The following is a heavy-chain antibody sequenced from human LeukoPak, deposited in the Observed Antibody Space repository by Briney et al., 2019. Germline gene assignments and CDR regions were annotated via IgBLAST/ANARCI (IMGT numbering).Heavy chain of an antibody. CDR2: IYTSGST. CDR1: GGSISSGSYY. J-gene: IGHJ4*02. D-gene: IGHD1-26*01. CDR3: ARENSGSYDTLDY. Sequence: SQTLSLTCTVSGGSISSGSYYWSWIRQPAGKGLEWIGRIYTSGSTNYNPSLKSRVTISVDTSKNQFSLKLSSVTAADTAVYYCARENSGSYDTLDYWGQGTLVTVSS. V-gene: IGHV4-61*02.